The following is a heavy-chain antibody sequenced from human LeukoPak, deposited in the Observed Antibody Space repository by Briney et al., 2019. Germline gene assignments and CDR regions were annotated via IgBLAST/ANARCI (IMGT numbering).Heavy chain of an antibody. J-gene: IGHJ4*02. Sequence: SETLSLTCTVSGGSISSYYWSWIRQPPGKGLEWIGYIYYSGSTNYNPSLKSRVTISVDTSKNQFSLKLSSVTAADTAVYYCARDKNHYALLGYWGQGTLVTVSS. D-gene: IGHD3-16*01. CDR3: ARDKNHYALLGY. V-gene: IGHV4-59*01. CDR2: IYYSGST. CDR1: GGSISSYY.